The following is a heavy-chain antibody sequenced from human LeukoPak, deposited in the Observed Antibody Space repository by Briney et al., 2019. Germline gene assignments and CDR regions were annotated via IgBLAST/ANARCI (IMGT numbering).Heavy chain of an antibody. V-gene: IGHV3-23*01. CDR3: ARRGGSSWSSFDY. D-gene: IGHD6-13*01. Sequence: GGSLRLSCASAGFICDNYAMNLVRQAPGKGLEWLTGISGFGGGTYYAASAKGRFTILRDNSGNTLFLQLNNLRVEDTAVYYCARRGGSSWSSFDYWGQGSLVTVSS. CDR2: ISGFGGGT. CDR1: GFICDNYA. J-gene: IGHJ4*02.